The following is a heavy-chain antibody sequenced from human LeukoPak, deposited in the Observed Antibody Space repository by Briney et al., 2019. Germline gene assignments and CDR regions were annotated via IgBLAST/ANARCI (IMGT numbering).Heavy chain of an antibody. CDR2: ISSSSSYI. CDR1: GFTFSSYS. D-gene: IGHD5-24*01. V-gene: IGHV3-21*01. CDR3: ARDGYIPGYHFDY. Sequence: GGSLRLSCAASGFTFSSYSMNWVRQAPGKGLEWVSSISSSSSYIYYTDSVKGRFTISRDNAKNSLYLQMNSLRAEDTAVYYCARDGYIPGYHFDYWGQGTLVTVSS. J-gene: IGHJ4*02.